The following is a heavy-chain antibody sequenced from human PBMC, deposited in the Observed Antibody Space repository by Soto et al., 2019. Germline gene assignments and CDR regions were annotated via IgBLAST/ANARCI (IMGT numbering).Heavy chain of an antibody. V-gene: IGHV3-30*18. J-gene: IGHJ6*02. D-gene: IGHD1-26*01. CDR2: ISYDGSNK. CDR1: GFTFSSYG. Sequence: GGSLRLSCAASGFTFSSYGMHWVRQAPGKGLEWVAVISYDGSNKYYADSVKGRFTISRDNSKNTLYLQMNSLRAEDTAVYYCAKSLVGANYYYYGMDVWGQGTTVTVSS. CDR3: AKSLVGANYYYYGMDV.